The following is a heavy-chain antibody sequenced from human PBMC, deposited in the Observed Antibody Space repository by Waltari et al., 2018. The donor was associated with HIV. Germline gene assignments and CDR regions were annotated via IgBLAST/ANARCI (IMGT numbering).Heavy chain of an antibody. CDR3: ARALDYYESGSFPWWFFDL. J-gene: IGHJ2*01. CDR2: VYTSVNT. D-gene: IGHD3-10*01. Sequence: QVQLQESGPGLVRPSQTLSLTCTVSGGSITSGSYYWRWIRQPAGKELEWIGRVYTSVNTHYNPSLRSQVTLSVDTSNNQFSLKVSSLTAADTAVYYCARALDYYESGSFPWWFFDLWGRGTLVTVSS. V-gene: IGHV4-61*02. CDR1: GGSITSGSYY.